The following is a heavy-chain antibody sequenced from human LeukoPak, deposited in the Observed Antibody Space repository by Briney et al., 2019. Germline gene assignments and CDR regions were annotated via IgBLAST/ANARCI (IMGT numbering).Heavy chain of an antibody. CDR3: ATGRHYYDSSGYYDY. V-gene: IGHV1-24*01. Sequence: ASVTVSCKVSGYTLTELSMHWVRQAPGKGLEWMGGFDPEDGETIYAQKFQGRVTMTEDTSRDTAYMELSSLRSEDTAVYYCATGRHYYDSSGYYDYWGQGTLVTVSS. D-gene: IGHD3-22*01. CDR1: GYTLTELS. J-gene: IGHJ4*02. CDR2: FDPEDGET.